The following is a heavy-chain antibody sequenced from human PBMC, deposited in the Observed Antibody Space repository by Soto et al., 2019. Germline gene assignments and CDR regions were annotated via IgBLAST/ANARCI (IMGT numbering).Heavy chain of an antibody. CDR2: ISYDGSNK. CDR3: ARDGPYSSSWSPPGT. D-gene: IGHD6-13*01. J-gene: IGHJ5*02. V-gene: IGHV3-30-3*01. Sequence: GRSLRLSCAASGFTFSSYAMHWVRQAPGKGLEWVAVISYDGSNKYYADSVKGRFTISRDNSKNTLYLQMNSLRAEDTAVYYCARDGPYSSSWSPPGTWGQGTLVTVSS. CDR1: GFTFSSYA.